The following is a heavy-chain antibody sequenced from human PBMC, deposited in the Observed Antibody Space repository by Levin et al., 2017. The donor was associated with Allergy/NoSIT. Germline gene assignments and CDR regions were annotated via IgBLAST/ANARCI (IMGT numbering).Heavy chain of an antibody. CDR3: IYSSSWYVSGPPGMDV. CDR1: GFTFSSYG. V-gene: IGHV3-30*03. D-gene: IGHD6-13*01. CDR2: ISYDGSNK. J-gene: IGHJ6*02. Sequence: GGSLRLSCAASGFTFSSYGMHWVRQAPGKGLEWVAVISYDGSNKYYADSVKGRFTISRDNSKNTLYLQMNSLRAEDTAVYYCIYSSSWYVSGPPGMDVWGQGTTVTVSS.